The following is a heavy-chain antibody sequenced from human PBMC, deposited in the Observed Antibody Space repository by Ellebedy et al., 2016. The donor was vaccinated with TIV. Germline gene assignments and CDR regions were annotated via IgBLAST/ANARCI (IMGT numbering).Heavy chain of an antibody. Sequence: GGSLRLSXAASGFTLSRSWMSWVRQAPGKGLEWVANINQDGSEKSYEDSVKGRFTISRDNAKNSLYLQMNSLGAEDTAVYYCASSYSGYDSGHLWGQGTLVTVSS. J-gene: IGHJ4*02. CDR1: GFTLSRSW. D-gene: IGHD5-12*01. CDR2: INQDGSEK. CDR3: ASSYSGYDSGHL. V-gene: IGHV3-7*01.